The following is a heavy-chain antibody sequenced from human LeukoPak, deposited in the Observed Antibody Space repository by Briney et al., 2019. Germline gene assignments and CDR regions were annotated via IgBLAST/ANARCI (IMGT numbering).Heavy chain of an antibody. D-gene: IGHD2-15*01. V-gene: IGHV3-30*18. CDR3: AKDVRWQLLPYYYFDY. Sequence: GGSLRLSCAASGFTFSSYGIHWVRRAPGKGLEWVAVISYDGSNKYYADSVKGRFTISRDNSKNTLYLQMNSLRAEDTAVYYCAKDVRWQLLPYYYFDYWGQGTLVTVSS. CDR2: ISYDGSNK. J-gene: IGHJ4*02. CDR1: GFTFSSYG.